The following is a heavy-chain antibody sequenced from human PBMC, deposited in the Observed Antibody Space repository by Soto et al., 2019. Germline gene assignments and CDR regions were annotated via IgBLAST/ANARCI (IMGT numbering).Heavy chain of an antibody. J-gene: IGHJ6*02. CDR1: GFTFSSYG. CDR3: ARDAALLWFGELYYYYYGMDV. V-gene: IGHV3-33*01. CDR2: IWYDGSNK. Sequence: GGSLRLSCAASGFTFSSYGMYWVRQAPGKGLEWVAVIWYDGSNKYYEDSVKGRFTISRDNSKNTLYLQMNSLRAEDTAVYYCARDAALLWFGELYYYYYGMDVWGQGTTVTVSS. D-gene: IGHD3-10*01.